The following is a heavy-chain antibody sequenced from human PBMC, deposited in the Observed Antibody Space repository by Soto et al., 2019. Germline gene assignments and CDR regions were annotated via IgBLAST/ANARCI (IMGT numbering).Heavy chain of an antibody. CDR2: IYYSGST. V-gene: IGHV4-59*08. D-gene: IGHD3-16*01. Sequence: QVQLQESGPGLVKPSETLSLTCTVSGGSISSYYWSWIRQPPGKGLEWIGYIYYSGSTNYNPSLKSRVTISVDTSKNQFSRKLSSVTAADTAVYYCARHVAGSTYYFDYWGQGTLVTVSS. J-gene: IGHJ4*02. CDR3: ARHVAGSTYYFDY. CDR1: GGSISSYY.